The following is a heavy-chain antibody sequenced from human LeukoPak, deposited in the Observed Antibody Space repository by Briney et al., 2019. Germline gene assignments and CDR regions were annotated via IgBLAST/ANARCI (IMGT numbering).Heavy chain of an antibody. CDR1: GFTFSSYS. J-gene: IGHJ3*02. CDR2: ISSSSSYI. CDR3: ARTLGYCSGGSCYVGAFDI. V-gene: IGHV3-21*01. Sequence: PGGSLRLSCAASGFTFSSYSMNWVRQAPGKGLEWVSSISSSSSYIYYADSVKGRFTISRDNAKNSLYLQMNSLGAEDTAVYYCARTLGYCSGGSCYVGAFDIWGQGTMVTVSS. D-gene: IGHD2-15*01.